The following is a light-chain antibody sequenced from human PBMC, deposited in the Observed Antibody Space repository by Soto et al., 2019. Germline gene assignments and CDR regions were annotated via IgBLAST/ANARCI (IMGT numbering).Light chain of an antibody. CDR2: GNT. Sequence: QSVLAQPPSVSGAPGQRVTISCSGTTSNIGADYDVQWYRQLPGTAPKLLIHGNTNRPSGVPDRFSGSKSGTLASLPITGLKSDDDGDYYCQSYDSGLRGYVFGSGTKLTVL. CDR3: QSYDSGLRGYV. J-gene: IGLJ1*01. CDR1: TSNIGADYD. V-gene: IGLV1-40*01.